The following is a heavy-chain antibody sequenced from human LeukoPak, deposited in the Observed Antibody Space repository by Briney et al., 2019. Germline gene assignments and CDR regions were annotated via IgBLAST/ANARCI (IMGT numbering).Heavy chain of an antibody. CDR3: ARDSDSSSFDY. D-gene: IGHD6-13*01. J-gene: IGHJ4*02. CDR1: GGTFSSYA. V-gene: IGHV1-69*04. CDR2: IIPILGIA. Sequence: SVKVSCKASGGTFSSYAISWVRQAPGQGLEWMGRIIPILGIANYAQKFQGRVTITADKSTSTAYMELSSLRSEDTAVHYCARDSDSSSFDYWGQGTLVTVSS.